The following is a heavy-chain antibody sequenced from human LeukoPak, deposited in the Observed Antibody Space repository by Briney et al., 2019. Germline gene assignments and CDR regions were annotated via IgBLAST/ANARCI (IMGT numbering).Heavy chain of an antibody. CDR2: IWYDGSNK. D-gene: IGHD4-17*01. Sequence: GGSLRLSCAASGFTFSNYGMHWVRQAPGKGLEWVAAIWYDGSNKYYGDSVKGRFTISRDNSKNTLYLQMNSLGAEDTAAYYCARAGYGDPHFDFWGQGTLVTVSS. CDR1: GFTFSNYG. V-gene: IGHV3-33*01. J-gene: IGHJ4*02. CDR3: ARAGYGDPHFDF.